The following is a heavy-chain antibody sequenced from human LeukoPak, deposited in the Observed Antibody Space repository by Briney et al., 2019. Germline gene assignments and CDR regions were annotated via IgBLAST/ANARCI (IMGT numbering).Heavy chain of an antibody. CDR3: ARGRDGYNWGIDY. V-gene: IGHV1-8*02. D-gene: IGHD5-24*01. CDR1: GYTFTGYY. J-gene: IGHJ4*02. CDR2: INPNSGNT. Sequence: ASVKVSCKASGYTFTGYYMHWVRQAPGQGLEWMGWINPNSGNTGYAQKFQGRVTMTRNTSISTAYMELSSLRSEDTAVYYCARGRDGYNWGIDYWGQGTLVTVSS.